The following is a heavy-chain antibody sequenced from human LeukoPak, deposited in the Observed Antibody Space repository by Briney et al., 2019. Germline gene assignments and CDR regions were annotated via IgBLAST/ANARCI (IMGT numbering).Heavy chain of an antibody. V-gene: IGHV5-51*01. CDR2: IYPGDSDA. Sequence: GESLKISCKGSGYTFTNYWIAWVRQMPGKGLEWMGIIYPGDSDARYNPSFQGQVTISADKSISTAYLQWSTLKASDTAMYYCARRLGATVVDYYYDYMDVWGKGTTVAVSS. CDR1: GYTFTNYW. J-gene: IGHJ6*03. CDR3: ARRLGATVVDYYYDYMDV. D-gene: IGHD1-26*01.